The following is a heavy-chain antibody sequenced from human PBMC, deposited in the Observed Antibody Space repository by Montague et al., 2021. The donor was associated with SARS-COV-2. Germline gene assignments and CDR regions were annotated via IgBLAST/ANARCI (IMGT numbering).Heavy chain of an antibody. V-gene: IGHV4-59*12. CDR3: ARDGYNAHQNYWYFDL. J-gene: IGHJ2*01. Sequence: SETLSLTCTVSGGSISTYYWSWIRQPPGKGLEWIGYTYYSGSTNYSPSLKSRVTISVDTSKNQFSLKLSFVTAADTAVYYCARDGYNAHQNYWYFDLWGRGTLVTVSS. CDR1: GGSISTYY. CDR2: TYYSGST. D-gene: IGHD5-24*01.